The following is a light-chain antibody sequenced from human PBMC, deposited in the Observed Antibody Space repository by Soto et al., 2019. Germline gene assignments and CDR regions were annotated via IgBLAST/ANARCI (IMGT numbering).Light chain of an antibody. CDR3: QQRSNWLT. CDR1: QSVSSSY. V-gene: IGKV3D-20*02. CDR2: YAF. J-gene: IGKJ4*01. Sequence: EIELTQSPGTLSLSPGERATLSCRASQSVSSSYLGWYQQKPGQAPRLLIYYAFNRAAGIPARFSGSGSGTDFTLTISSLEPEDFAVYYCQQRSNWLTFGGGTKVDI.